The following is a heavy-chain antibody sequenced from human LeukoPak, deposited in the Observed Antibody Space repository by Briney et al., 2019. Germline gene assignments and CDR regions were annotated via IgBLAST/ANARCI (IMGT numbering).Heavy chain of an antibody. CDR1: GFTFSSYG. CDR2: ISYDGSNK. J-gene: IGHJ5*02. Sequence: GGSLRLSCAASGFTFSSYGMHWVRLAPGKGLEWVAVISYDGSNKYYADSVKGRFTISRDNSKNTLYLQMNSLRAEDTAVYYCAKRATLSIGFDPWGQGTLVTVSS. D-gene: IGHD1-26*01. CDR3: AKRATLSIGFDP. V-gene: IGHV3-30*18.